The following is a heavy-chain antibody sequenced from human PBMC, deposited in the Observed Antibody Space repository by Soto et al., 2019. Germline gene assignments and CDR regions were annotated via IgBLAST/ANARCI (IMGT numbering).Heavy chain of an antibody. V-gene: IGHV3-30-3*01. CDR3: AREGTPYEGVDYFDY. J-gene: IGHJ4*02. CDR1: GFTFSSYA. CDR2: ISYDGSNK. Sequence: PGGSLRLSCAASGFTFSSYAMHWVRQAPGKGLEWVAVISYDGSNKYYADSVKGRFTISRDNSKNTLYLQMNSLRAEDTAVYYCAREGTPYEGVDYFDYWGQGTLVTVSS. D-gene: IGHD5-12*01.